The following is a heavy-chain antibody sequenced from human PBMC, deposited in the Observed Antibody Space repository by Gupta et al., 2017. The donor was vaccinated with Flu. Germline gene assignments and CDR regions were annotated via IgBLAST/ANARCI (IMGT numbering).Heavy chain of an antibody. D-gene: IGHD4-23*01. J-gene: IGHJ4*02. CDR2: LNHSGST. CDR1: GGSFSGYY. V-gene: IGHV4-34*01. Sequence: QVQLQQWGAGLLKPSETLSLTCAVYGGSFSGYYWSWIRQPPGKGLEWIGELNHSGSTNYNPSLKSRVTISVDTSKNQFSLKLSSVTAADTAVYYCARLNSYGGNYARYWGQGTLVTVSS. CDR3: ARLNSYGGNYARY.